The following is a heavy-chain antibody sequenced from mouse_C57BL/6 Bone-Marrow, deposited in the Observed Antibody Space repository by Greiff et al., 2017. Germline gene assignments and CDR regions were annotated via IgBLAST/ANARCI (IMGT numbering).Heavy chain of an antibody. J-gene: IGHJ2*01. V-gene: IGHV5-12*01. CDR1: GFTFSDYY. D-gene: IGHD2-4*01. CDR2: ISNGGGST. CDR3: ARRGFYYDYFDY. Sequence: EVKLVESGGGLVQPGGSLKLSCAASGFTFSDYYMYWVRQTPEKRLEWVAYISNGGGSTYYPDTVKGRFTISRDNAKNTLYLQMSRLKSEDTARYYCARRGFYYDYFDYWGQGTTLTVSS.